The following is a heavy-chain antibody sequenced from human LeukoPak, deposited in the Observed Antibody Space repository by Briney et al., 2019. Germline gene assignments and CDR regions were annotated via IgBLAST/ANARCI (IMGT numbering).Heavy chain of an antibody. V-gene: IGHV1-2*06. CDR2: INPKSGVT. Sequence: GASVKVSCKASGYVFTGYFMHWVRQTPGQGLEWMGRINPKSGVTTYAQEFQGRVTMTRDTSTSTAYMEVNRLRSDDTATYFCARVAAFIAAAELDYWGQGTPVIVSS. D-gene: IGHD6-13*01. J-gene: IGHJ4*02. CDR1: GYVFTGYF. CDR3: ARVAAFIAAAELDY.